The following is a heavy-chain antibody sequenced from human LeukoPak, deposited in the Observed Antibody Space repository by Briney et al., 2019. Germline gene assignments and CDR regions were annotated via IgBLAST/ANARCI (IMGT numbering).Heavy chain of an antibody. V-gene: IGHV3-7*01. J-gene: IGHJ4*02. CDR1: GFAFSSYW. D-gene: IGHD3-22*01. CDR3: ARDADYYDSRGENYFNC. CDR2: IKRDGSDT. Sequence: GGSLRLSCAASGFAFSSYWMSWVRQAPGKGLEWVANIKRDGSDTYYVDSVKGRFTISRDNAKNSLYLQLNSLRAEDTAVYYCARDADYYDSRGENYFNCWGQGTLVTVSS.